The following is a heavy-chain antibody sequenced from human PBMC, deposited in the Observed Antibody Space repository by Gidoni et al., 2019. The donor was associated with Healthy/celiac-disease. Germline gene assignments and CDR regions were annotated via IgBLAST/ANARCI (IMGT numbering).Heavy chain of an antibody. Sequence: QVPLVESGGGLVKPGGSLRLSCAASGFTFSDYYMSWIRQDPGKGLECVSDISSSSSYTNYADSVKGRFTISRDNAKNSLYLQMNSLSAEDTAVYYCARDKNADDYWGQGTLVTVSS. CDR3: ARDKNADDY. CDR2: ISSSSSYT. J-gene: IGHJ4*02. CDR1: GFTFSDYY. V-gene: IGHV3-11*06.